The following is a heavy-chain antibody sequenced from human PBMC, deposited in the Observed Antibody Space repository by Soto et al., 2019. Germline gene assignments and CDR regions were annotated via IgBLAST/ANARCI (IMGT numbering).Heavy chain of an antibody. CDR3: ARAIGWFGELLGGYYFDY. V-gene: IGHV4-30-2*01. CDR1: GGSISSGGYS. D-gene: IGHD3-10*01. Sequence: QLHLQESGSGLVKASQTLSLTCAVSGGSISSGGYSWSWIRQPPGKGLEWIGYIYHSGSTYYNPSRKSRVTISVDRSKNQFSLKLSSVTAADTAVYYCARAIGWFGELLGGYYFDYWGQGTLVTVSS. J-gene: IGHJ4*02. CDR2: IYHSGST.